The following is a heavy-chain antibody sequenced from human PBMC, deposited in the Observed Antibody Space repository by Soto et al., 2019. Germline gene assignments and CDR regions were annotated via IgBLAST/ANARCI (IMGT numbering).Heavy chain of an antibody. Sequence: GGSLRLSCAGSGFTFSSYAMGWVRQAPGKGLEWVSSISGGGTSTYYADSVKGRFSVSRDNSKNTLYLQMNSLRAEDTAVYYCAKEREIVTTIRVILDLWGQGTLVTVSS. D-gene: IGHD3-22*01. J-gene: IGHJ4*02. CDR2: ISGGGTST. CDR3: AKEREIVTTIRVILDL. V-gene: IGHV3-23*05. CDR1: GFTFSSYA.